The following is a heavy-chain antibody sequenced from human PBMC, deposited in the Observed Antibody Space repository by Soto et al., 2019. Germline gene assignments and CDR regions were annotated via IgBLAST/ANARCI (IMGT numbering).Heavy chain of an antibody. V-gene: IGHV1-46*01. D-gene: IGHD1-26*01. CDR2: INPSGGST. J-gene: IGHJ4*02. Sequence: ASVKVSCKASGYTFTGYYMHWVRQAPGQGLEWMGWINPSGGSTSYAQKFQGRVTMTRNTSISSAYMELSSLRSEDTAVYYCAREVGNRVDYWGQGTLVTVSS. CDR1: GYTFTGYY. CDR3: AREVGNRVDY.